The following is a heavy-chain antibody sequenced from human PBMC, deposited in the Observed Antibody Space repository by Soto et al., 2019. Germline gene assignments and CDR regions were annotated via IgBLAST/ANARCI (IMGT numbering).Heavy chain of an antibody. CDR2: IVVGSGNT. D-gene: IGHD3-22*01. Sequence: QMQLVQSGPEVKKPGTSVKVSCKASGFTFTSSAVQWVRQARGQRLEWIGWIVVGSGNTNYAQKFQERVTITRDMSTSTAYMELSSLRSEETAVYYCAAGDYYDSSGYKSYYYYGMDVWGQGTTVTVSS. V-gene: IGHV1-58*01. CDR3: AAGDYYDSSGYKSYYYYGMDV. J-gene: IGHJ6*02. CDR1: GFTFTSSA.